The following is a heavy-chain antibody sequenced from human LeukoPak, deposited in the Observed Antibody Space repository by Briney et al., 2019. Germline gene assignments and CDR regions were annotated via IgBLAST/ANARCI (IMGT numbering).Heavy chain of an antibody. CDR3: ARGFGATNLDY. J-gene: IGHJ4*02. V-gene: IGHV4-34*01. D-gene: IGHD1-26*01. CDR2: INHSGST. Sequence: SETLSLTCAVYGGSFSGYYWSWIRQPPGKGLEWIGEINHSGSTNYNPSLKSRVTISVDTSKSQFSLKLSSVTAADKAVYYCARGFGATNLDYGGQGTLVTVSS. CDR1: GGSFSGYY.